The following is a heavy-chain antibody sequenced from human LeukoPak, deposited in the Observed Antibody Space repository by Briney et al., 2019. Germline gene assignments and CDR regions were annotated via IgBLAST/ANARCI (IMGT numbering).Heavy chain of an antibody. J-gene: IGHJ4*02. D-gene: IGHD3-10*01. CDR1: VYTLTELA. V-gene: IGHV1-24*01. CDR3: AIGSGSYSVKFDY. CDR2: FDPEDGGT. Sequence: ASVKVSCKVSVYTLTELAIHWVRQAPGKGLEWMGAFDPEDGGTIYAQKFQGRITLTEDTSTDTAYMELSRLRSDDTAVYYCAIGSGSYSVKFDYWGQGTLVTVSS.